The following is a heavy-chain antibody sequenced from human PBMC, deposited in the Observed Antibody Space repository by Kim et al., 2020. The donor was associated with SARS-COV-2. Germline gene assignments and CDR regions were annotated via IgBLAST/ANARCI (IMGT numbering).Heavy chain of an antibody. D-gene: IGHD3-9*01. V-gene: IGHV3-21*01. CDR1: GFTFSTYS. CDR2: ISTSSSYI. CDR3: ARFEGYGMDV. J-gene: IGHJ6*02. Sequence: GGSLRLSCAASGFTFSTYSMNWVRRAPGKGLEWVSSISTSSSYIYYADSAKGRFTISRDNAKSSLFLQMNSLRVEDTGVYYCARFEGYGMDVWGQGTTVT.